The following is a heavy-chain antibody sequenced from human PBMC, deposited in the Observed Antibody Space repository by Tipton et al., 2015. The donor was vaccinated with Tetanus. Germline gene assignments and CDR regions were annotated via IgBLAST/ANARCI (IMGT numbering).Heavy chain of an antibody. D-gene: IGHD5-18*01. J-gene: IGHJ6*02. CDR1: GFTFSSYG. CDR3: AREGEAMDGYYYYGTDV. Sequence: SLRLSCAASGFTFSSYGMHWVRQAPGKGLEWVAVISYDGSNKYYADSVKGRFTISRDNSKNTLYLQMNSLRAEDTAVYYCAREGEAMDGYYYYGTDVWGQGTTVTVSS. V-gene: IGHV3-30*03. CDR2: ISYDGSNK.